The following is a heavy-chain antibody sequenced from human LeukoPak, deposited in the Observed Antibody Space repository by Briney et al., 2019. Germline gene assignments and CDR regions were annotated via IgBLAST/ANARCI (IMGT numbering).Heavy chain of an antibody. CDR1: GFTFSSYV. V-gene: IGHV3-23*01. Sequence: GGSLRLSCAASGFTFSSYVMNWVRQAPGKGLEWVSGISASGGSTYYADSVKGRFSISRDNAKNSLFLQMNSLRDEDTAVYYCARENFGRVVVSLDCWGQGTLVTVSS. D-gene: IGHD3-16*02. CDR3: ARENFGRVVVSLDC. CDR2: ISASGGST. J-gene: IGHJ4*02.